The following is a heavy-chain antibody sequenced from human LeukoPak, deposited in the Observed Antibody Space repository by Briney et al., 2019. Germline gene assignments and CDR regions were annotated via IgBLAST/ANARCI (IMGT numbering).Heavy chain of an antibody. CDR3: ARVSAGSSSAFDY. V-gene: IGHV3-23*01. D-gene: IGHD6-6*01. Sequence: GGSLRLSCAASGFTFSSYAMSWVRQAPGKGLEWVSGIGGSGGGTDYADSVKGRFTVSRDNSKNTLYLQMNSLRAEDTAVYYCARVSAGSSSAFDYWGQGTLVTVSS. CDR1: GFTFSSYA. CDR2: IGGSGGGT. J-gene: IGHJ4*02.